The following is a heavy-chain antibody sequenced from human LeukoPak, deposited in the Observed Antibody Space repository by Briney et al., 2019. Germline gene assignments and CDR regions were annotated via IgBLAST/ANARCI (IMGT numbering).Heavy chain of an antibody. CDR3: ARLTRRSGNYFDY. CDR2: IYYGGNT. CDR1: GDSVSSSNYY. D-gene: IGHD1-1*01. V-gene: IGHV4-61*01. J-gene: IGHJ4*02. Sequence: SETLSLTCAVSGDSVSSSNYYWSWIRQPPGKGLEWIGYIYYGGNTNYNPSLQSRVTISVDTSKSRFSLKLSPVTAADTAVYYCARLTRRSGNYFDYWGQGTLVTVSS.